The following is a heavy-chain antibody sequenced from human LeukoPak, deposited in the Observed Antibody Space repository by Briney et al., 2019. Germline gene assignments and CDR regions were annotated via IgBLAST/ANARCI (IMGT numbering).Heavy chain of an antibody. V-gene: IGHV1-18*01. D-gene: IGHD2-15*01. CDR3: ARVNGCSGGSCGWFDP. CDR2: ISAYNGNT. J-gene: IGHJ5*02. Sequence: ASVKVSCKASGYTFTSYGISWVRQAPGQGLEWMGWISAYNGNTNYAQKLQGRVTMTTDTSTSTAYMELRSQRSDDTAVYYCARVNGCSGGSCGWFDPWGQGTLVTVSS. CDR1: GYTFTSYG.